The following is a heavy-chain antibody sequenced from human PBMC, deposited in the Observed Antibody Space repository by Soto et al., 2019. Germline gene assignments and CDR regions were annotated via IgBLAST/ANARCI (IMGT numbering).Heavy chain of an antibody. CDR1: GFSLRTSEVG. J-gene: IGHJ6*02. V-gene: IGHV2-5*02. D-gene: IGHD3-10*01. Sequence: QITLKESGPTLVKPTQTLTLTCTFSGFSLRTSEVGVGWIRQSPGKALEWLALIYWDDDKRYRPSLKNRLTIVEDTSNNLVVLIMANMDPVDTGTYYCTHISYYGSGRGGLDVWGQGTTVTVSS. CDR2: IYWDDDK. CDR3: THISYYGSGRGGLDV.